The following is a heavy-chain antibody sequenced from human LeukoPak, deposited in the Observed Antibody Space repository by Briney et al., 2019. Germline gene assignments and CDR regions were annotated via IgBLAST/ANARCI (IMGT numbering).Heavy chain of an antibody. CDR2: INWNGGST. J-gene: IGHJ4*02. Sequence: GGSLRLSCAASGFTFSSYEMNWVRQAPGKGLEWVSGINWNGGSTGYADSVKGRFTISRDNAKNSLYLQMNSLRAEDTALYYCARVTGYCSGGSCYFGYWGQGTLVTVSS. CDR1: GFTFSSYE. CDR3: ARVTGYCSGGSCYFGY. V-gene: IGHV3-20*04. D-gene: IGHD2-15*01.